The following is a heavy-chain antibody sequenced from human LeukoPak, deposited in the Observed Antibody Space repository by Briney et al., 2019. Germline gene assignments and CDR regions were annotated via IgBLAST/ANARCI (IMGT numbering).Heavy chain of an antibody. D-gene: IGHD2-8*02. CDR2: IKQDGREK. CDR1: GFTFSSYW. Sequence: GGCLRQSCPASGFTFSSYWMSWGRQAPGKGLEWVSSIKQDGREKSYVHSVKGRFTISRDNAKNSLYLRMNSLRVEDTAVYYCARLGSGYWGQ. J-gene: IGHJ4*02. CDR3: ARLGSGY. V-gene: IGHV3-7*05.